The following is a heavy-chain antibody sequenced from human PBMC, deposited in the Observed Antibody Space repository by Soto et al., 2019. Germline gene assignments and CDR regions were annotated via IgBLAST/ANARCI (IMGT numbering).Heavy chain of an antibody. J-gene: IGHJ2*01. D-gene: IGHD2-15*01. CDR1: GFSLSASGVG. CDR3: EHRLSEGSGCIWYRYLDL. V-gene: IGHV2-5*01. CDR2: IYWNDDK. Sequence: QITLKESGPTLVKPTETLTLTCTCSGFSLSASGVGVGWIRKPPGKALEWLALIYWNDDKYYSPSLKSRLTITKDTSKPQVVRTMTNMEPVDTATYYCEHRLSEGSGCIWYRYLDLCGRGTLVPVSS.